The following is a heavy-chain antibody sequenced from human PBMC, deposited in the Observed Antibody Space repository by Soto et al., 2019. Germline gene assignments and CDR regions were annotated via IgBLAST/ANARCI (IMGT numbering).Heavy chain of an antibody. CDR2: IIPILGIA. V-gene: IGHV1-69*02. CDR1: GGTFSSYT. D-gene: IGHD1-1*01. Sequence: SVKVSCKASGGTFSSYTISWVRQAPGQGLEWMGRIIPILGIANYAQKFQGRVTITADKSTSTAYMELSSLRSEDTAVYYCARGQRVSNWFVSWGQGTLVTVSS. CDR3: ARGQRVSNWFVS. J-gene: IGHJ5*01.